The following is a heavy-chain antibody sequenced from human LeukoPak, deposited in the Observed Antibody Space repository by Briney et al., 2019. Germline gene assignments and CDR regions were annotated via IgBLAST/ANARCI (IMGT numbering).Heavy chain of an antibody. CDR2: IYYSGST. J-gene: IGHJ6*03. CDR3: ARTEESGYSYRYFGYYYYMDV. D-gene: IGHD5-18*01. Sequence: PSETLSLTCTVSGGSISSGLYYWGWIRQPAGKGLEWIGYIYYSGSTHYNPSLKSRVTISVDTSKNQFSLKLSSVTAADTAVYYCARTEESGYSYRYFGYYYYMDVWGKGPRSPSP. CDR1: GGSISSGLYY. V-gene: IGHV4-61*10.